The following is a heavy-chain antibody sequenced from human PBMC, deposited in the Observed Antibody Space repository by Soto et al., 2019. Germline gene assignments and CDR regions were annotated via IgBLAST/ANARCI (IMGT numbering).Heavy chain of an antibody. Sequence: GGSLRLSCAASGFTFSSYGMHWVRQAPGKGLEWVAVISYDGSNKYYADSVKGRFTISRDNSKNTLYLQMNSLRAEDTAVYYCAKDQGLEWETLGPNWFDPWGQGPLVTVSS. J-gene: IGHJ5*02. CDR1: GFTFSSYG. V-gene: IGHV3-30*18. CDR3: AKDQGLEWETLGPNWFDP. CDR2: ISYDGSNK. D-gene: IGHD1-26*01.